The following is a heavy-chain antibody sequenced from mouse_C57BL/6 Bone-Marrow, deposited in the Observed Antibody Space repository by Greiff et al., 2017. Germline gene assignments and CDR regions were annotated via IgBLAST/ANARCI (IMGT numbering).Heavy chain of an antibody. V-gene: IGHV1-55*01. J-gene: IGHJ4*01. CDR3: SREDSSGYLYYAMDY. D-gene: IGHD3-2*02. Sequence: VQLQQPGAELVKPGASVKMSCKASGYTFTSYWITWVKQRPGQGLEWIGDIYPGSGSTNYNEKFKSKATLTVDTSSSTAYMQLSSLTSEDSAVYYCSREDSSGYLYYAMDYWCQGTSVTVSS. CDR2: IYPGSGST. CDR1: GYTFTSYW.